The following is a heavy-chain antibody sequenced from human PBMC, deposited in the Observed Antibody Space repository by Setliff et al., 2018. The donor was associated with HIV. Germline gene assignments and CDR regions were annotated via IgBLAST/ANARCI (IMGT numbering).Heavy chain of an antibody. CDR1: GYTFPNYG. CDR2: ISAYTANT. D-gene: IGHD5-18*01. V-gene: IGHV1-18*01. Sequence: ASVKVSCKASGYTFPNYGITWVRQAPGQGLEWMGWISAYTANTNYAQNLQGRVTLTTDTSTSTAYMELRSLRSDDTAVYYCTRDKGYAFDIWGQGTMVTVSS. CDR3: TRDKGYAFDI. J-gene: IGHJ3*02.